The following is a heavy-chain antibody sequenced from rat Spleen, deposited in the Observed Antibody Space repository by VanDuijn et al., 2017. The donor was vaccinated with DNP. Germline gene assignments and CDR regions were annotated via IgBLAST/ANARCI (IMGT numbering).Heavy chain of an antibody. J-gene: IGHJ2*01. CDR2: ITSGGDNT. Sequence: EVQLVESGGGLVQPGRSMKLSCAASGFTFSHYYMAWVRQAPTKGLDWVASITSGGDNTFYPDSVTGRFTISRDNAKSTLYLQMNSLRSEDMATYYCIRWNSGHFDYWGQGVMVTVSS. V-gene: IGHV5-25*01. CDR3: IRWNSGHFDY. D-gene: IGHD4-3*01. CDR1: GFTFSHYY.